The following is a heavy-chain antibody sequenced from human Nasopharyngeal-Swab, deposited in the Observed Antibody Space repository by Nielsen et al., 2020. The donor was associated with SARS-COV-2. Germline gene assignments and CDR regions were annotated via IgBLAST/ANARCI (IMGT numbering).Heavy chain of an antibody. V-gene: IGHV3-21*01. J-gene: IGHJ6*03. CDR2: ISSSSYI. CDR3: ARQGVFVPAYFHQYYMDV. CDR1: GFTFSSYS. Sequence: GESLKISCAASGFTFSSYSMNWVRQAPGKGLEWVSSISSSSYIYYADSVKGRFTISRDNAKNSLYLQMNSLRAEDTAVYYCARQGVFVPAYFHQYYMDVWGKGTTVTVSS. D-gene: IGHD3-16*02.